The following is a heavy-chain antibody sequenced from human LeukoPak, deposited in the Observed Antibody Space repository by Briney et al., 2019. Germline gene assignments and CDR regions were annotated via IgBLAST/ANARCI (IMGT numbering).Heavy chain of an antibody. V-gene: IGHV1-8*01. J-gene: IGHJ4*02. CDR3: ARVATPYYYDSSGYYYSRYYFDY. CDR2: MNPKSGNT. D-gene: IGHD3-22*01. Sequence: ASVKVSCKASGYTFTSYDINWVRQATGQGLEWMGWMNPKSGNTGYAQKFQGRVTMTRNTSISTAYMELSSLRSEDTAVYYCARVATPYYYDSSGYYYSRYYFDYWGQGTLVTVSS. CDR1: GYTFTSYD.